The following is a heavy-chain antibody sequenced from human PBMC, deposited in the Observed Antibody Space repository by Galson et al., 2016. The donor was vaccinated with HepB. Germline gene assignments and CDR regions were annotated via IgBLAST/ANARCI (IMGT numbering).Heavy chain of an antibody. J-gene: IGHJ1*01. CDR1: GYTFTSCE. CDR2: ISTYNGNT. V-gene: IGHV1-18*01. D-gene: IGHD1-26*01. Sequence: SVKVSCKASGYTFTSCEISWVRQAPGQGLECMGWISTYNGNTNYAQQLQGRVTMTTDTSTSTAYMELRSLRSDDTAMYYCARWEPTTGEYFHDWGQGTLVTVSS. CDR3: ARWEPTTGEYFHD.